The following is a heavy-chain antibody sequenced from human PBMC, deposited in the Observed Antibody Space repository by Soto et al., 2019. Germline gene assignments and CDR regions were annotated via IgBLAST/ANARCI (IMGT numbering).Heavy chain of an antibody. D-gene: IGHD3-9*01. Sequence: KGLEWIGYIYHSGSTYYNPSLKSRVTISVDRSKNQFSLKLSSVTAADTAVYFFFFQAEDGIRDSLPVSAFLLNRSSDL. CDR3: FFQAEDGIRDSLPVSAFLLNRSSDL. CDR2: IYHSGST. J-gene: IGHJ2*01. V-gene: IGHV4-30-2*01.